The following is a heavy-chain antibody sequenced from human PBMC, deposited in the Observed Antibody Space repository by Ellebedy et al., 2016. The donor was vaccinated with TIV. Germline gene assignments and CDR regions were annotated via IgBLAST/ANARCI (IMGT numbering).Heavy chain of an antibody. CDR2: FDPDDAET. D-gene: IGHD5-12*01. CDR1: GYTFSHLT. Sequence: AASVKVSCKVSGYTFSHLTMHWVRQAPGQGLEWMGGFDPDDAETIYAQKFQGRVTMTEDTSTDTAYMELSSLTSEDTAVYYCADTRGWGYGQYDFVFWGQGTLVAVSS. CDR3: ADTRGWGYGQYDFVF. J-gene: IGHJ4*02. V-gene: IGHV1-24*01.